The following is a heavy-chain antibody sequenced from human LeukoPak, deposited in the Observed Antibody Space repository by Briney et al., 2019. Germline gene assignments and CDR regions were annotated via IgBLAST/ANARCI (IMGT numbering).Heavy chain of an antibody. Sequence: SETLSLTCAVYGGSFSGYYWSWIRQPPGKGLEWIGEINHSGSTNNNPSLKSRVTISVDTSKNQFSLKLSSVTAADTAVYYCARGGYSYGYIDYWGQGTLVTVSS. CDR3: ARGGYSYGYIDY. D-gene: IGHD5-18*01. J-gene: IGHJ4*02. CDR1: GGSFSGYY. V-gene: IGHV4-34*01. CDR2: INHSGST.